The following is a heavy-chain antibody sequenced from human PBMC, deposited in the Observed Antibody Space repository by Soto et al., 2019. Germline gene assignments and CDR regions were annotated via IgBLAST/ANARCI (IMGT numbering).Heavy chain of an antibody. Sequence: QLQLQESRPGLVKPSETLSLTCTVSGGSISSSSYYWGWIRQPPGKGLEWIGSIYYSGSTYYNPSPRSRVTISVDTSKMKFHLKLSPVTAADTAVYYCAGHGEGERGVVTRLAPFDYGGQGTLVTVSS. D-gene: IGHD2-21*02. V-gene: IGHV4-39*01. J-gene: IGHJ4*02. CDR1: GGSISSSSYY. CDR2: IYYSGST. CDR3: AGHGEGERGVVTRLAPFDY.